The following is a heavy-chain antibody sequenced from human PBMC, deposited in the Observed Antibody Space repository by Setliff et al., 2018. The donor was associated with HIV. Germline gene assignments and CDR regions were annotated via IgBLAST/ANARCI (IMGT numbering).Heavy chain of an antibody. V-gene: IGHV1-46*01. J-gene: IGHJ4*02. CDR3: ARAPTSARVYFDY. D-gene: IGHD3-16*01. Sequence: ASVKVSCKASGYTFIDYFIHWVRQAPGQGLEWMGILNPSGGVTDYAQKFQGRVTMTRDSSTSTVYMELSTLTSEDTAMYYCARAPTSARVYFDYWGQGTLVTVSS. CDR2: LNPSGGVT. CDR1: GYTFIDYF.